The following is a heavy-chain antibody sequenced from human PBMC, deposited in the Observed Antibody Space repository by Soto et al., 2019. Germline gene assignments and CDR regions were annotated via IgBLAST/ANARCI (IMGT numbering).Heavy chain of an antibody. J-gene: IGHJ6*02. V-gene: IGHV4-59*01. CDR1: GGFISNYY. CDR3: ARGVVVLVSYALDA. Sequence: QVQLQESGPGLVKPSETLTLTCSVSGGFISNYYWTWILQSPGKGLEWIGYVYNSGSTKYNPSLKSRVSISIDTSKTQFSLKLSSVTAADTAVYYCARGVVVLVSYALDAWGQGTTVTVSS. CDR2: VYNSGST. D-gene: IGHD2-21*01.